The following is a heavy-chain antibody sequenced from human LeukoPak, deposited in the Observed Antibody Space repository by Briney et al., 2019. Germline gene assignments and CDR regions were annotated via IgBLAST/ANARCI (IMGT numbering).Heavy chain of an antibody. J-gene: IGHJ4*02. CDR1: GGSIRSSY. D-gene: IGHD3-22*01. Sequence: SETLSLTCSVSGGSIRSSYWNWIRQPPGKGLEWIGYIYFTGSTNYNPSLKSRVTISVDTSKKQVSLKLSSVTAADTAVYYCAGSYYYDSSGYYLPFDYWGQGTLVTVSS. V-gene: IGHV4-59*08. CDR3: AGSYYYDSSGYYLPFDY. CDR2: IYFTGST.